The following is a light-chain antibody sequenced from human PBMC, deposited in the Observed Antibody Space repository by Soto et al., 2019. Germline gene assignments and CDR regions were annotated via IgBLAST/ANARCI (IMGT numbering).Light chain of an antibody. Sequence: QSALTQPASVSGSPGQSITISCTGTSSDVGTYNLVSWYQHHPGKAPKLMIYDVTKRPSGVSNRFSGSKSGNTASLTISGLQAEDEADYYCCSYAGSSTVYVFGTGTKATVL. CDR1: SSDVGTYNL. CDR3: CSYAGSSTVYV. CDR2: DVT. J-gene: IGLJ1*01. V-gene: IGLV2-23*02.